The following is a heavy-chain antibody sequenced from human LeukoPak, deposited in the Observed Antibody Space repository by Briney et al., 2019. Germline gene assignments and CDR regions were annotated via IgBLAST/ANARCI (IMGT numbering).Heavy chain of an antibody. V-gene: IGHV3-48*01. CDR3: ARGGSSRPDY. J-gene: IGHJ4*02. Sequence: RGGSLRLSCAGPGFTFSNYGMNWVRQAPGKGLEWVSYISSGSKTINYADSVKGRFTISRDKAKNSLYLQMNSLRAADTAVYYCARGGSSRPDYWGQGTLVTVSS. CDR2: ISSGSKTI. CDR1: GFTFSNYG.